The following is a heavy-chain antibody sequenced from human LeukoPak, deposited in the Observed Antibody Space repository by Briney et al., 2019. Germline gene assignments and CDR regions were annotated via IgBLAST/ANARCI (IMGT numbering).Heavy chain of an antibody. V-gene: IGHV3-23*01. CDR1: GFTFSNNA. D-gene: IGHD2-21*01. CDR3: ATDVGAIFFDS. J-gene: IGHJ4*02. Sequence: PGGSLRLSCAASGFTFSNNAMAWVRQAPGKGLEWVSTIYNGGSNTHYADSVEGRFTISRDNSKNTLYLEMTSLRAEDTAIYYCATDVGAIFFDSWGQGNLVTVSS. CDR2: IYNGGSNT.